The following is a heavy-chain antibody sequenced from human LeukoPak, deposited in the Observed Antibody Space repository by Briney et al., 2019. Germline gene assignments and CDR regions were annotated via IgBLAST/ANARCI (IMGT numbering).Heavy chain of an antibody. CDR3: ARPSGTWGAFDI. CDR2: IWNDGSNK. V-gene: IGHV3-33*01. CDR1: GFTFSIYG. D-gene: IGHD1-7*01. J-gene: IGHJ3*02. Sequence: PGGSLRLSCAASGFTFSIYGMHWVRQAPGKGLEWVAVIWNDGSNKYYADSVKGRFTISRDNSKNTLYLQMNSLRFEDTAVYYCARPSGTWGAFDIWGQGKIVTVSS.